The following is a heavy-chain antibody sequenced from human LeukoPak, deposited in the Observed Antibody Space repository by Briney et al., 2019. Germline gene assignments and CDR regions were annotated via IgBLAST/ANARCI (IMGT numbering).Heavy chain of an antibody. V-gene: IGHV4-4*07. D-gene: IGHD3-9*01. CDR1: GGSISSYH. Sequence: PSETLSLTCTVSGGSISSYHWSWIRQPAGKGLEWIGRIYTSGSTNYNPSLKSRVTMSVDTSKNQFSLKLSSVTAADTAVYYCARLNYDILTGLGWFDPWGQGTLVTVSS. CDR2: IYTSGST. CDR3: ARLNYDILTGLGWFDP. J-gene: IGHJ5*02.